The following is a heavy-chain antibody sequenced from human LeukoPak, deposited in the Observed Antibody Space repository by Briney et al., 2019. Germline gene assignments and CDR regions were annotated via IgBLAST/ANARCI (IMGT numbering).Heavy chain of an antibody. J-gene: IGHJ4*02. CDR2: IIPIFGTA. V-gene: IGHV1-69*05. D-gene: IGHD5-12*01. CDR1: GGTFSSYA. Sequence: GASVKVSCKASGGTFSSYAISWVRQAPGQGLEWMGGIIPIFGTANYAQKFQGRVTITTDESTSTAYMELSSLRSEDTAVYYCASENHLSGYDFGSWYYWGQGTLVTVSS. CDR3: ASENHLSGYDFGSWYY.